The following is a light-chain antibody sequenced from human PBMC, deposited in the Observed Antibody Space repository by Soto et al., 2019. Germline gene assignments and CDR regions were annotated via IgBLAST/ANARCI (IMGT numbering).Light chain of an antibody. CDR3: QQYNTYSYT. J-gene: IGKJ5*01. CDR1: QSISSW. Sequence: DIQKTQSPSTLSASIGDRVTITCRASQSISSWLAWYQQKPGKAPKLLIYDASSLESGVPSRFSGSGSGTEFTLTISSLQPDDFATYYCQQYNTYSYTFGQGTRLEI. CDR2: DAS. V-gene: IGKV1-5*01.